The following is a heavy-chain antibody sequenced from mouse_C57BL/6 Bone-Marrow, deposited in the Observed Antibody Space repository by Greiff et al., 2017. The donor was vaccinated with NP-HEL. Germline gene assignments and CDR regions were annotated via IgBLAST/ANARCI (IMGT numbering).Heavy chain of an antibody. CDR1: GYTFTSSG. Sequence: VQLQQSGAELVRPGSSVKMSCKTSGYTFTSSGINWVKQRPGQGLAWIGYIYLGNGYTEYNEKFKGKAPLTSDTSSSAAYMQLSSLTSEDSAIDFCARETYYYGSSSPGDYWGQGTAATVSS. J-gene: IGHJ4*01. V-gene: IGHV1-58*01. D-gene: IGHD1-1*01. CDR3: ARETYYYGSSSPGDY. CDR2: IYLGNGYT.